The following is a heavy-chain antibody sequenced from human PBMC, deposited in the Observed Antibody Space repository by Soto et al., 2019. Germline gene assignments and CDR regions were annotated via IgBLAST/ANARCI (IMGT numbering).Heavy chain of an antibody. V-gene: IGHV3-30*18. CDR2: ISYDGSNK. D-gene: IGHD3-3*01. CDR1: GFTFSSYG. CDR3: AKALLILTIFGVVISKYYYYYGMDV. J-gene: IGHJ6*02. Sequence: GGSLRLSCAASGFTFSSYGMHWVRQAPGKGLEWVAVISYDGSNKYYADSVKGRFTISRDNSKNTLYLQMNSLRAEDTAVYYCAKALLILTIFGVVISKYYYYYGMDVWGQGTTVTVSS.